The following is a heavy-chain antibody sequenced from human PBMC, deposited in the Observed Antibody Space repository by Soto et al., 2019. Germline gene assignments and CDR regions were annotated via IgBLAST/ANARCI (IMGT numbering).Heavy chain of an antibody. Sequence: PGGSLRLSCAASGFAFSSYAMSWVRQAPGQRLDWVSAISDSGAGTYYADSVKGRFTISRDNSKNTLYLQMNSLRAEDTAVYYCAKDSSGKYGVFDYWGQGTLVTVSS. D-gene: IGHD6-19*01. J-gene: IGHJ4*02. V-gene: IGHV3-23*01. CDR1: GFAFSSYA. CDR2: ISDSGAGT. CDR3: AKDSSGKYGVFDY.